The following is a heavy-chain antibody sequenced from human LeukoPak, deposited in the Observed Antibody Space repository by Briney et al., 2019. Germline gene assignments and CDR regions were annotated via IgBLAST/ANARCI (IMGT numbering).Heavy chain of an antibody. Sequence: SETLSLTCTVSGGSISSSNYYWGWIRQPPGKGLEWIGSIYYSGSTYYNPSLKSRVTISVDTSKNQFSLKLSSVTAADTAVYYCARGGSSSWDYYMDVWGKGTTVTVSS. J-gene: IGHJ6*03. V-gene: IGHV4-39*07. D-gene: IGHD6-6*01. CDR1: GGSISSSNYY. CDR2: IYYSGST. CDR3: ARGGSSSWDYYMDV.